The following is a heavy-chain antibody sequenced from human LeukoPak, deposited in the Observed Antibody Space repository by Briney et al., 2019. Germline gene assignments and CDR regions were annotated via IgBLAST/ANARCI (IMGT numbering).Heavy chain of an antibody. V-gene: IGHV3-23*01. D-gene: IGHD5-18*01. CDR1: GXMFRDAA. CDR2: IASSGLNT. Sequence: GGSLRLFCAASGXMFRDAAMTWVRQATGKGLEWFSLIASSGLNTYYADSVKGRFTVSRDNAKNSLYLQMNSLRDEDTAVYYCARYVDTTMLTWGQGTLVTVSS. CDR3: ARYVDTTMLT. J-gene: IGHJ4*02.